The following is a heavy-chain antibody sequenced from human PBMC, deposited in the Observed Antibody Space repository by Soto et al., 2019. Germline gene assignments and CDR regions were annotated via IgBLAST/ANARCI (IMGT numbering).Heavy chain of an antibody. V-gene: IGHV4-30-4*01. Sequence: SETLSLTCTVSGGSISSGDYYWSWIRQPPGKGLEWIGYIYYSGSTYYNPSLKSRVTISVDTSKNQFSLKLSSVTAADTAVYYCARVGYYDSSGPLFDYWGQGTSVTVSS. CDR3: ARVGYYDSSGPLFDY. J-gene: IGHJ4*02. D-gene: IGHD3-22*01. CDR1: GGSISSGDYY. CDR2: IYYSGST.